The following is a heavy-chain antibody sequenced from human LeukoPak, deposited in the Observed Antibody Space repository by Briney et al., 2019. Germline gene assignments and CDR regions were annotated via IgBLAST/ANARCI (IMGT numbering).Heavy chain of an antibody. J-gene: IGHJ4*02. V-gene: IGHV4-59*01. D-gene: IGHD6-25*01. CDR2: IYYSGST. Sequence: SETLSLTCTVSGGSISSYYWSWIRQPPGKGLEWIGYIYYSGSTNYNPSLKSRVTISVDTSKNQFSLKLSSVTAADTAVYYCARDGKEAATTAVYWGQGTLVTVSS. CDR3: ARDGKEAATTAVY. CDR1: GGSISSYY.